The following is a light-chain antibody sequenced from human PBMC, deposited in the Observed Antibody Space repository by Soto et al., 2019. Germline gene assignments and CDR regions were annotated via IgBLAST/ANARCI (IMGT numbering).Light chain of an antibody. CDR1: HDITSY. CDR2: DAS. V-gene: IGKV1-33*01. Sequence: DIQMPQSPSSLSASVGDRVTITCQASHDITSYLNWYQHKPGKAPKLLIYDASILEGGVPSRYSASGSWTDFPFTINSLQPEDVAPYDCQKCDYLPIFGPGTTVDLK. J-gene: IGKJ3*01. CDR3: QKCDYLPI.